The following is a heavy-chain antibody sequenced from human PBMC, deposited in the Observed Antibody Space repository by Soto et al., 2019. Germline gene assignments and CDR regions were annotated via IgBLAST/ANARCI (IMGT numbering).Heavy chain of an antibody. D-gene: IGHD6-13*01. Sequence: QVQVVQSGAEVKKPGASVKVSCKTSGYTFTTYGIGWVRQAPGQGLEWMGWISGANGHTNYAQNVQGRVTVTTDTSTSTAYMGVRSLRAYDTAVYYFAREVAGAGGEYDYRVQGTLVTVSS. J-gene: IGHJ4*02. CDR2: ISGANGHT. V-gene: IGHV1-18*01. CDR3: AREVAGAGGEYDY. CDR1: GYTFTTYG.